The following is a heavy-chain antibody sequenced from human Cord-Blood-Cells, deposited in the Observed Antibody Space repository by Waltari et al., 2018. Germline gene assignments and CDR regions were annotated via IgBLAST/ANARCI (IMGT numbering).Heavy chain of an antibody. CDR2: IYSGGST. CDR3: VYWFDP. V-gene: IGHV3-53*02. CDR1: GFTVSTNL. Sequence: EVELVEIGGGLIQSGGSLSICCSASGFTVSTNLMTWGSQAPGKGLGWVSVIYSGGSTYYADSVKGRFTISRDNSKNTLYLQMNSLRAEDTAVYYCVYWFDPWGQGTLVTVSA. J-gene: IGHJ5*02.